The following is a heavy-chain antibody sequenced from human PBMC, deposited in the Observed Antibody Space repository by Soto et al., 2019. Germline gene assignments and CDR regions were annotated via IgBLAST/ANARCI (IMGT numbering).Heavy chain of an antibody. CDR2: IWNDGSNK. CDR1: GFTFSSYG. J-gene: IGHJ4*02. CDR3: ARDDDLRDY. V-gene: IGHV3-33*01. Sequence: QVQLVESGGGVVQPGRSLRLSCAASGFTFSSYGMHWVRQAPGKGLEWLAVIWNDGSNKYYADSVKGRFTISRDNSKNTLYLQMNSLRAEDTAVYYCARDDDLRDYWGQGSMVTVSS.